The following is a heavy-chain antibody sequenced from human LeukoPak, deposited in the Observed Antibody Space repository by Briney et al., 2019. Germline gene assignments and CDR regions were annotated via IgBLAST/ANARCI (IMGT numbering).Heavy chain of an antibody. D-gene: IGHD2-2*02. CDR3: AKGYRTTTSCYRLDY. CDR2: ISGSGGST. J-gene: IGHJ4*02. Sequence: GGSLRLSCAASGITFSTYAMTWVRQAPGKGLEWVSAISGSGGSTYYADSVKGRFTISRDNSKNTLYLQMSSLRAEDTAVYYCAKGYRTTTSCYRLDYWGQGTLVTVSS. V-gene: IGHV3-23*01. CDR1: GITFSTYA.